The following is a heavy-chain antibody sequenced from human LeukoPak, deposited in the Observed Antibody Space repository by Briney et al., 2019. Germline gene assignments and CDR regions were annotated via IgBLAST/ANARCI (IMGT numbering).Heavy chain of an antibody. CDR3: ARVKYCGGDCHSWYFDL. J-gene: IGHJ2*01. Sequence: SETLSLTCTVSGGSISSSSYYWGWIRQPPGKGLEWIGYIYHSGSTYYNPSLKSRVTISVDRSKNQFSLKLSSVTAADTAVYYCARVKYCGGDCHSWYFDLWGRGTLVTVSS. CDR1: GGSISSSSYY. V-gene: IGHV4-39*07. D-gene: IGHD2-21*01. CDR2: IYHSGST.